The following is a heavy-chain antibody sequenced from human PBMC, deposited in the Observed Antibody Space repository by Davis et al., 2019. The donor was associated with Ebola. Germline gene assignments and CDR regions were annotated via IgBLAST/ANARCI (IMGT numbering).Heavy chain of an antibody. CDR3: ASGPQDIVVVPAAISV. V-gene: IGHV1-69*06. J-gene: IGHJ6*02. CDR2: IIPIFGTA. CDR1: GYTFTSYD. D-gene: IGHD2-2*01. Sequence: AASVKVSCKASGYTFTSYDINWVRQATGQGLEWMGGIIPIFGTANYAQKFQGRVTITADKSTSTAYMELSSLRSEDTAVYYCASGPQDIVVVPAAISVWGQGTTVTVSS.